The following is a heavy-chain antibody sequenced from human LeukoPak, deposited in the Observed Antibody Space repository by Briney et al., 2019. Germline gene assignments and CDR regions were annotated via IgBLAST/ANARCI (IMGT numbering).Heavy chain of an antibody. CDR3: ARDCLMFGSYFVCFDY. D-gene: IGHD1-26*01. Sequence: PSETLSLTCTVSGGSISTYYWTWIRQPAGKGLEWIGRIFTSGSTNYNPSLKSRVTMSVDTSKNQFSLKLSSVTAADTAVYYCARDCLMFGSYFVCFDYWGQGTLVTVSS. J-gene: IGHJ4*02. V-gene: IGHV4-4*07. CDR2: IFTSGST. CDR1: GGSISTYY.